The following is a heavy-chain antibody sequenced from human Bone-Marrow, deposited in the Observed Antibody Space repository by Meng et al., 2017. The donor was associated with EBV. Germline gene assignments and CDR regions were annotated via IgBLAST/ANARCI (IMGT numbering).Heavy chain of an antibody. CDR3: ASESGRGFTPDY. CDR1: GGTFRSDA. D-gene: IGHD3-10*01. CDR2: LIPMSDAP. V-gene: IGHV1-69*01. J-gene: IGHJ4*02. Sequence: QVQLVQSGAEVKKPGSSLTVSCKTSGGTFRSDAISWVRQAPGQGLEWMGGLIPMSDAPHYAQKFQGRVTITADESTSTHYMDLSGLRSEDTAVYYCASESGRGFTPDYWGQGTLVTVSS.